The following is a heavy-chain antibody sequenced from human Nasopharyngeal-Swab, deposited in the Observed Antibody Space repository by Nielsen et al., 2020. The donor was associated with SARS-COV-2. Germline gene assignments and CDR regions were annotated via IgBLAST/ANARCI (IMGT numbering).Heavy chain of an antibody. CDR3: ARALEYSRGMDV. D-gene: IGHD6-6*01. CDR2: INHSGST. V-gene: IGHV4-34*01. Sequence: SETLSLTCAVFGGSSSGYYWSWIRQLPGKGLEWIGEINHSGSTNYNPSLKSRVTISVDTSKNQFSLKLTSVTAADTAVYYCARALEYSRGMDVWGQGTTVTVSS. J-gene: IGHJ6*02. CDR1: GGSSSGYY.